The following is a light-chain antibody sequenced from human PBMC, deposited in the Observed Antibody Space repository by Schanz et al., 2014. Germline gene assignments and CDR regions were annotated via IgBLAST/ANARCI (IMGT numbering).Light chain of an antibody. Sequence: QSALTQPASVSGAPGQSITISCTGTSNDVGGYKYVSWYQQHPGKAPRLMIYDVRNRPLGVSNRFSGSKSDNTASLTISGLQAEDEADYYCSSYTSSSSLVFGGGTKLTVL. CDR1: SNDVGGYKY. J-gene: IGLJ2*01. V-gene: IGLV2-14*01. CDR3: SSYTSSSSLV. CDR2: DVR.